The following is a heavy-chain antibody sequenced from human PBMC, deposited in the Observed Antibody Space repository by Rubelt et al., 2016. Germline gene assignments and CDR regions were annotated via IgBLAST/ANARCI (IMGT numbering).Heavy chain of an antibody. CDR2: ISGSGGST. CDR3: ARILLRFSQDGYDGMDV. V-gene: IGHV3-23*01. D-gene: IGHD3-3*01. CDR1: GFTFSSYA. J-gene: IGHJ6*02. Sequence: EVQLLESGGGLVQPGGSLRLSCAASGFTFSSYAMSWVRQAPGKGLEWVSAISGSGGSTYYADSVKGRFTVSRDNSKNTLYLQMNSLRAEDTAVYYCARILLRFSQDGYDGMDVWGQGTTVTVSS.